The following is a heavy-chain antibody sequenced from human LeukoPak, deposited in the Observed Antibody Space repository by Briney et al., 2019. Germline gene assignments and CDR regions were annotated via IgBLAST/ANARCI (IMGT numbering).Heavy chain of an antibody. CDR2: MNPNSGNT. Sequence: GASVKVSCKASGYTFTSYYMHWVRQAPGQGLEWMGWMNPNSGNTGYAQKFQGRVTITRDTSISTAYMELSSLRSEDTAVYDCARGGWATILMSVQLGFDPWGQGTLVTVSS. J-gene: IGHJ5*02. CDR3: ARGGWATILMSVQLGFDP. CDR1: GYTFTSYY. D-gene: IGHD5-12*01. V-gene: IGHV1-8*03.